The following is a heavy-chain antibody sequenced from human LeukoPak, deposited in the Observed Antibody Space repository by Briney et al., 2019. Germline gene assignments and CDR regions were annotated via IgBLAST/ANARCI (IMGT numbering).Heavy chain of an antibody. V-gene: IGHV1-18*01. CDR3: ARDAELRYFDPGAFDI. J-gene: IGHJ3*02. Sequence: RASVKVSCKASGYTFTSYGISWVRQAPGQGLEWMGWISAYNGNTNYAQKLQGRVTMTTDTSTSTAYMELRSLRSDDTAVYYCARDAELRYFDPGAFDIWGQGTMVTVSS. D-gene: IGHD3-9*01. CDR2: ISAYNGNT. CDR1: GYTFTSYG.